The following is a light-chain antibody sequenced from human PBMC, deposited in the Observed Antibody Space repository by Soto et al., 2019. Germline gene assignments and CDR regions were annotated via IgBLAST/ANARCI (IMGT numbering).Light chain of an antibody. V-gene: IGKV1-5*01. CDR2: DAS. J-gene: IGKJ2*01. CDR1: QSISSW. CDR3: QQYNSYPYT. Sequence: DIQMTQSPSTLSASVGDRVTITCRASQSISSWLAWYQQKPGKAPKLLIYDASSLESEVPSRFSASGSVTENTLTFNSLQPDDFATYYCQQYNSYPYTFGQGTKLEIK.